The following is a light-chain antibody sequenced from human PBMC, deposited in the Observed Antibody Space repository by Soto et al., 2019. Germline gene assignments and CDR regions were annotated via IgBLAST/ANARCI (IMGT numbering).Light chain of an antibody. CDR1: QSLLLSSGNNY. CDR3: MQPLQSWT. CDR2: LGS. Sequence: DIVLTQSPLSLPVTAGESASISCRASQSLLLSSGNNYLDWYLQKPGQSPQLLIYLGSNRASGVPDRFSGSGSGTDFTLKISRVEAEDVGVYYCMQPLQSWTFGQGTKVDNK. V-gene: IGKV2-28*01. J-gene: IGKJ1*01.